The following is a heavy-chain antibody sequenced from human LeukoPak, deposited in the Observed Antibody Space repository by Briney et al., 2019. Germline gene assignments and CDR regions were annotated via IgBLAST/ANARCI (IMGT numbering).Heavy chain of an antibody. CDR3: ARDLIHDKGYWFDP. D-gene: IGHD3-22*01. Sequence: ASVKVSCKASGYTFTGYYMHWVRQAPGQGLEWMGWINPNSGGTNYAQKFQGRVTMIRDTSISTAYMELSRLRSDDTAVYYCARDLIHDKGYWFDPWGQGTLVTVSS. CDR1: GYTFTGYY. CDR2: INPNSGGT. V-gene: IGHV1-2*02. J-gene: IGHJ5*02.